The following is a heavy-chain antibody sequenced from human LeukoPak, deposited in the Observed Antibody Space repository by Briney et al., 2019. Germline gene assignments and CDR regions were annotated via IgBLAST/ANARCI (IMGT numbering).Heavy chain of an antibody. CDR1: GYTFTSYG. Sequence: ASVKVSCKASGYTFTSYGISWVRQAPGQGLEWMGWISAYNGNTNYAQKFQGRVTMTTDTSTSTAYMELRSLRSDDTAVYYCARDGPLSGSYPGPWFDPWGQGTLVTVSS. CDR3: ARDGPLSGSYPGPWFDP. V-gene: IGHV1-18*01. D-gene: IGHD1-26*01. J-gene: IGHJ5*02. CDR2: ISAYNGNT.